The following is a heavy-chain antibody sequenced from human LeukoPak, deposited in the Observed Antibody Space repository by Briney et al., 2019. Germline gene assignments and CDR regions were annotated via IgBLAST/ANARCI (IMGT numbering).Heavy chain of an antibody. CDR1: GVSISSYY. J-gene: IGHJ4*02. CDR2: IYYSGST. D-gene: IGHD4-23*01. Sequence: SETLSLTRTVSGVSISSYYWSWVRQPPGKGLEWIGYIYYSGSTNYNPSLKSRVTISVDTSKNQFSLKLSSVTAADTAVYYCARIEDYGGNSVNYWGQGTLVTVSS. V-gene: IGHV4-59*01. CDR3: ARIEDYGGNSVNY.